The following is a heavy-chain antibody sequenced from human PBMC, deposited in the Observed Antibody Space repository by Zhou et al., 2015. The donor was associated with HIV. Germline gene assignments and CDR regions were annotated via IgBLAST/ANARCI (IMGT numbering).Heavy chain of an antibody. CDR3: ARDRTYSSSWSERGDAFDI. Sequence: QVQLVQSGAEVKKPGSSVKVSCKASGGTFSSYAISWVRQAPGQGLEWMGGIIPIFGTANYAQKFQGRVTITADESTSTAYMELSSLRSEDTAVYYCARDRTYSSSWSERGDAFDIVGPRDKWSPSL. CDR2: IIPIFGTA. V-gene: IGHV1-69*01. J-gene: IGHJ3*02. D-gene: IGHD6-13*01. CDR1: GGTFSSYA.